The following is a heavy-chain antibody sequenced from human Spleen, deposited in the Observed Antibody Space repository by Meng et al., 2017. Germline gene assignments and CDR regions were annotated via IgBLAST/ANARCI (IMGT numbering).Heavy chain of an antibody. J-gene: IGHJ4*02. CDR1: GYTFTSYD. Sequence: SVKVSCKASGYTFTSYDINWVRQATGQGLEWVGWMNHNSGNTGYAQKFQGRVTMTRNTSISTAYMELSSLRSEDTAVYYCARGLGKVTTYDYWGQGTLVTVSS. CDR2: MNHNSGNT. D-gene: IGHD4-17*01. V-gene: IGHV1-8*01. CDR3: ARGLGKVTTYDY.